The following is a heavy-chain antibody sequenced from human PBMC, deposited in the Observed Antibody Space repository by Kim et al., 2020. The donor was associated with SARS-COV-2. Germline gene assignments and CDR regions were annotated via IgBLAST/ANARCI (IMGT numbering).Heavy chain of an antibody. CDR1: GFTFSSYS. CDR2: ISSSSSTI. CDR3: ARDGGPDIVVVVAAVYYYYGMDV. V-gene: IGHV3-48*02. Sequence: GGSLRLSCAASGFTFSSYSMNWVRQAPGKGLEWVSYISSSSSTIYYADSVKGRFTISRDNAKNSLYLQMNSLRDEDTAVYYCARDGGPDIVVVVAAVYYYYGMDVWGQGTTVTVSS. J-gene: IGHJ6*02. D-gene: IGHD2-15*01.